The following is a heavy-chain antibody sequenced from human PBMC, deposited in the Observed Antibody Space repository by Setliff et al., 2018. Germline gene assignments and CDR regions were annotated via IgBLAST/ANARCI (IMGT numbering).Heavy chain of an antibody. Sequence: SETLSLTCTVSGGSISSTSYYWGWIRQPPGKGLEWIGTIYYSGSAYYNPSLKSRVTISIDTSKNQFSLNLSAVTAADTAVYYCARESRYNWGSGNWFDPWGQGTLVTVSS. CDR3: ARESRYNWGSGNWFDP. CDR1: GGSISSTSYY. V-gene: IGHV4-39*07. J-gene: IGHJ5*02. D-gene: IGHD1-1*01. CDR2: IYYSGSA.